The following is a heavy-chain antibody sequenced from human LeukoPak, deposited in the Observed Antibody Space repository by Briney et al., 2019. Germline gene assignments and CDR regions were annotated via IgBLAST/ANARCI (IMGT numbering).Heavy chain of an antibody. CDR1: GGSISSGGYY. D-gene: IGHD6-13*01. Sequence: PSRTLSLTCTVSGGSISSGGYYWSWIRQPPGKGLEWFGSIYHSGNTYYNPSLKSRVTISVDKSKNQFSLKLRSVTAADTAVYYCARDPRIAAASYFDFWGQGTLVTVSS. J-gene: IGHJ4*02. CDR3: ARDPRIAAASYFDF. V-gene: IGHV4-39*07. CDR2: IYHSGNT.